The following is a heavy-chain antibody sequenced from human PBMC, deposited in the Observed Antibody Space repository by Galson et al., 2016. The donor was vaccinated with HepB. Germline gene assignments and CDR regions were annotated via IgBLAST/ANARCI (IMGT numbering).Heavy chain of an antibody. D-gene: IGHD4-17*01. V-gene: IGHV4-31*03. CDR3: ARDGHDYGLDYFDY. J-gene: IGHJ4*02. Sequence: LTCTVSGDSISDGGYYWNWIRQHPGKGLEWIGYIYYSGRTDYNPSLKSRIAISVDTSKNQFSLKLSSVTVADTAVYYCARDGHDYGLDYFDYWGQGILVTVSS. CDR2: IYYSGRT. CDR1: GDSISDGGYY.